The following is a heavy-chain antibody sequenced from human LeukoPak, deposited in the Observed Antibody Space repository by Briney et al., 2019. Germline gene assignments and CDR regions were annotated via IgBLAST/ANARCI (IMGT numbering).Heavy chain of an antibody. D-gene: IGHD6-13*01. J-gene: IGHJ6*03. CDR2: INHSGST. V-gene: IGHV4-34*01. Sequence: KSSETLSLTCAVYGGSFSGYYWGWIRQPPGKGLEWIGEINHSGSTNYNPSLKSRVTISVDTSKNQFSLKLSSVTAADTAVYYCGVKKGSSWYETPYYYYYMDVWGKGTTVTVSS. CDR1: GGSFSGYY. CDR3: GVKKGSSWYETPYYYYYMDV.